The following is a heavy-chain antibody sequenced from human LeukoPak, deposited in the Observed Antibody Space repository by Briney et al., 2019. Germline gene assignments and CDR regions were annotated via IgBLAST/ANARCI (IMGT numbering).Heavy chain of an antibody. J-gene: IGHJ3*02. V-gene: IGHV3-7*01. CDR1: GFTLSTYW. Sequence: GGSLRLSCEASGFTLSTYWMNWVRQVPGKGLDWVANINPDGSGKRYVDSVKGRFTIARDNADNSLSLQMNSLRAEDTAVYYCARDTSRGDDAFDIWGQGTMVTVSS. CDR2: INPDGSGK. D-gene: IGHD3-10*01. CDR3: ARDTSRGDDAFDI.